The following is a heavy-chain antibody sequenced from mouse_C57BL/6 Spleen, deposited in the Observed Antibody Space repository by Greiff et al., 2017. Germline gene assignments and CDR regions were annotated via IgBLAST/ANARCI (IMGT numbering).Heavy chain of an antibody. CDR1: GYTFTDYN. CDR2: INPNNGGT. D-gene: IGHD1-1*01. V-gene: IGHV1-18*01. Sequence: VQLKESGPELVKPGASVKIPCKASGYTFTDYNMDWVKQSHGKSLEWIGDINPNNGGTIYNQKFKGKATLTVDKSSSTAYMELRSLTSEATAVYYCARSRDGSSYDWYFDVWGTGTTVTVSS. CDR3: ARSRDGSSYDWYFDV. J-gene: IGHJ1*03.